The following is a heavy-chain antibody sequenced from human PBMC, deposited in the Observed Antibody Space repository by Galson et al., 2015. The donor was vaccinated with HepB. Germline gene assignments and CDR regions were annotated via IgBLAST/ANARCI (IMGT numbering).Heavy chain of an antibody. CDR2: ISYDGSNK. CDR1: GFTFSSYD. J-gene: IGHJ4*02. CDR3: ARGPTVTTLDDY. Sequence: SLRLSCAASGFTFSSYDMHWVRQAPGKGLEWVAVISYDGSNKYYADSVKGRFTISRDNSKNTMFLQMNSLKAEDTAVYYCARGPTVTTLDDYWGQGTLVTVSS. D-gene: IGHD4-17*01. V-gene: IGHV3-30*04.